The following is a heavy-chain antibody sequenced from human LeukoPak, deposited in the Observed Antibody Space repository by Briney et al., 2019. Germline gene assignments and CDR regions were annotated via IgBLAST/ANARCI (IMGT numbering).Heavy chain of an antibody. D-gene: IGHD3-22*01. J-gene: IGHJ4*02. CDR3: AKDRDSSGFYYGGLDY. Sequence: GGSLRLSCTASGFTFSGSAMHWVRQASGKGLEWVAFIRYDGSNKYYADSVKGRFTISRDNTKNTLYLQMNSLRPEDTAVYYCAKDRDSSGFYYGGLDYWGQGTLVTVSS. CDR1: GFTFSGSA. CDR2: IRYDGSNK. V-gene: IGHV3-30*02.